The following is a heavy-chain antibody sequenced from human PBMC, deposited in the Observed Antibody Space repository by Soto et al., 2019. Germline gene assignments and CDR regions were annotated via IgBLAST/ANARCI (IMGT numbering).Heavy chain of an antibody. CDR1: GGSISSGEYY. CDR3: ARTFPGKYCISTSCYIRPDWFDP. D-gene: IGHD2-2*02. J-gene: IGHJ5*02. CDR2: ISYSGST. V-gene: IGHV4-30-4*01. Sequence: PSETLSLTSPVSGGSISSGEYYWTWIRQPPGKGLEWIGYISYSGSTHYSPSLKGRVSITVDTSKNQFSLKLSSVTAADTAVYYCARTFPGKYCISTSCYIRPDWFDPWGQGTLVTVSS.